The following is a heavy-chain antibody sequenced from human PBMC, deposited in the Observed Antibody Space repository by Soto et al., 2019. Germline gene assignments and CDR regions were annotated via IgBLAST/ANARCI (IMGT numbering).Heavy chain of an antibody. J-gene: IGHJ4*02. CDR1: GFTGSSTY. Sequence: PGGSLRLSCAASGFTGSSTYMSWVRQAPGKGLEWVSLIYSGGSTYYADSAKGRFTISRDNSKNTLYLQMNSLRAEDTAVYYCVPRKGDPFTWGPGTLVTVSS. CDR2: IYSGGST. V-gene: IGHV3-66*01. CDR3: VPRKGDPFT. D-gene: IGHD3-16*01.